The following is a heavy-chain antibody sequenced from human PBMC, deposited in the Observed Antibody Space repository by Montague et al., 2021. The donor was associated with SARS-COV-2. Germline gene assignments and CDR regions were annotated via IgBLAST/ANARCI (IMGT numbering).Heavy chain of an antibody. D-gene: IGHD5-18*01. V-gene: IGHV4-34*01. J-gene: IGHJ4*02. CDR2: INHSGST. CDR3: ARGGGYSYGALDY. Sequence: SETLSLTCVVYGGSFSGYYWSWIRQPPGKGLEWIGEINHSGSTNYNPSLKSRVTISVDTSKKQFSPRLNSVTAADTAVYYCARGGGYSYGALDYWGQGTLVTVSS. CDR1: GGSFSGYY.